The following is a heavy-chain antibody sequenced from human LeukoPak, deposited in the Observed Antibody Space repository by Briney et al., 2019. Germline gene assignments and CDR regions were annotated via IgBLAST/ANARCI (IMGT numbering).Heavy chain of an antibody. CDR1: GGTFSSYA. D-gene: IGHD1-1*01. J-gene: IGHJ6*02. CDR2: IIPISGTA. V-gene: IGHV1-69*13. CDR3: ARGTGTTRGLVYYYYGMDV. Sequence: ASVKVSCKASGGTFSSYAISWVRQAPGQGLEWMGGIIPISGTANYAQKFQGRVTITADESTSTAYMELSSLRSEDTAVYYCARGTGTTRGLVYYYYGMDVWGQGTTVTVSS.